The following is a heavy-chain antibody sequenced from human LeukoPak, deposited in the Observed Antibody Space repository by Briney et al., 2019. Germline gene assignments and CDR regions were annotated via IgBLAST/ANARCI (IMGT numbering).Heavy chain of an antibody. Sequence: PGGSLRLSCAASGFTFSSYAMHWVRQAPGKGLEWVAVISYDGSNKYYADSVKGRFTISRDNSKNTLYLQMNSLRAEDTAVYYCAKGAMTRLRAPIDAFDIWGQGTMVTVSS. V-gene: IGHV3-30*04. D-gene: IGHD2-2*01. J-gene: IGHJ3*02. CDR2: ISYDGSNK. CDR3: AKGAMTRLRAPIDAFDI. CDR1: GFTFSSYA.